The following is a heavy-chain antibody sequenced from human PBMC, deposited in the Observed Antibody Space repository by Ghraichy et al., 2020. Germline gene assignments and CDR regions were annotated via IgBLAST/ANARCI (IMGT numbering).Heavy chain of an antibody. CDR2: ISAYNGNT. Sequence: MEWISAYNGNTNYAQNLHGRVTMTTDTSTSTAYMELRSLRSDDTAVYYCAKSDWFDPWGQGTLVTVSS. CDR3: AKSDWFDP. V-gene: IGHV1-18*01. J-gene: IGHJ5*02.